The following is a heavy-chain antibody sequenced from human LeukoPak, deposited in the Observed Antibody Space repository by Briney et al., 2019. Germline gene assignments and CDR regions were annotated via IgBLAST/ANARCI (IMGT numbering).Heavy chain of an antibody. Sequence: SETLSLTCTVSGGSISSSSYYWGWTRQPPGKGLEWIGSMYYSGSTYYNPSLKSRVTISVDTSKNQFSLKLSSVTAADTAVYYCARVGQLVGISYYYYMDVWGKGTTVTVSS. CDR1: GGSISSSSYY. D-gene: IGHD6-6*01. CDR3: ARVGQLVGISYYYYMDV. V-gene: IGHV4-39*07. CDR2: MYYSGST. J-gene: IGHJ6*03.